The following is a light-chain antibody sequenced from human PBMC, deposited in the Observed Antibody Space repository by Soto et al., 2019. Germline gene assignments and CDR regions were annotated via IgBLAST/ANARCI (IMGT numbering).Light chain of an antibody. CDR3: QQYNNWPPT. CDR2: GAS. V-gene: IGKV3-15*01. CDR1: QTVRNN. J-gene: IGKJ1*01. Sequence: WRASQTVRNNYLAWYQQNPGQAPRLLIYGASTRATGIPARFSGSGSGTEFTLTTSSLQSEDCAVYYCQQYNNWPPTFGRGT.